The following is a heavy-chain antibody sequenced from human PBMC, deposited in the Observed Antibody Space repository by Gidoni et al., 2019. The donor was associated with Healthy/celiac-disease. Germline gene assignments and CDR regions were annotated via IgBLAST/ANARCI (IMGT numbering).Heavy chain of an antibody. D-gene: IGHD3-16*02. V-gene: IGHV4-31*03. Sequence: QVQLQESGPGLVKPSQTLSLTCTVSGGSISSCGHYWSWIRQHPGKGLEWIGYIYYSGSTYYNPSLKSRVTISVDTSKNQFSLKLSSVTAADTAVYYCARGIMITFGGVIAEYYFDYWGQGTLVTVSS. CDR3: ARGIMITFGGVIAEYYFDY. CDR2: IYYSGST. CDR1: GGSISSCGHY. J-gene: IGHJ4*02.